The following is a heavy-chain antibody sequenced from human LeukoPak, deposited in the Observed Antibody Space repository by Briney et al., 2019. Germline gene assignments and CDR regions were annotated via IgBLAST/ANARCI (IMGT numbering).Heavy chain of an antibody. CDR3: ARYFLGYCSGGSCYSPYFDY. Sequence: SETLSLTCTVSGGSISSYYWSWIRQPPGKGLEWIGYIYYSGSTNYNPSLKSRVTISVDTSKNQFSLKLSSVTAADTAVYYCARYFLGYCSGGSCYSPYFDYWGQGTLVTVSS. V-gene: IGHV4-59*08. D-gene: IGHD2-15*01. CDR1: GGSISSYY. CDR2: IYYSGST. J-gene: IGHJ4*02.